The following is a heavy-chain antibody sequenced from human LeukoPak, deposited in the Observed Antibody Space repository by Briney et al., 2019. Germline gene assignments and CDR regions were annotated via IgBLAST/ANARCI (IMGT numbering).Heavy chain of an antibody. CDR1: GYTFTSYG. Sequence: ASVKVSCKASGYTFTSYGISWVRQAPGQGLEWMGWINTNTGNPTYAQGFTGRFVFSLDTSVSTAYLQISSLKAEDTAVYYCASYDFWSGYSDFDYWGQGTLVTVSS. CDR2: INTNTGNP. D-gene: IGHD3-3*01. V-gene: IGHV7-4-1*02. J-gene: IGHJ4*02. CDR3: ASYDFWSGYSDFDY.